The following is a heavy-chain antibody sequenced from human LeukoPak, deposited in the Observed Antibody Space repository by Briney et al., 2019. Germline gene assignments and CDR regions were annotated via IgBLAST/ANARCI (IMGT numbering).Heavy chain of an antibody. CDR3: TRDRRDGYNYFDL. CDR1: VGSLSPYY. D-gene: IGHD5-24*01. CDR2: ISYSGNT. V-gene: IGHV4-59*01. J-gene: IGHJ4*02. Sequence: SETLSLTCTVSVGSLSPYYWSGIRQPPGKQLEWIGFISYSGNTEYNTSLKSRVTISVDTSQNQFSLKLKSLTPGDTAMYYCTRDRRDGYNYFDLWGQGIMVTVSS.